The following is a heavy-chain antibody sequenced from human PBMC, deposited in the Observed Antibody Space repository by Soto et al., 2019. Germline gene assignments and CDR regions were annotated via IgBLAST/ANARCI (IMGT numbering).Heavy chain of an antibody. Sequence: QVQLVQSGAEVKKPGASVKVSCKASGYTFTSYYMHWVRQAPGQGLEWMGIINPSGGSTSYAQKFQGRVTMTRDTSTSTVYMELSSLRSEDTAVYYYARDLLTTVTADAFDIWGQGTMVTVSS. J-gene: IGHJ3*02. D-gene: IGHD4-17*01. CDR2: INPSGGST. CDR1: GYTFTSYY. CDR3: ARDLLTTVTADAFDI. V-gene: IGHV1-46*01.